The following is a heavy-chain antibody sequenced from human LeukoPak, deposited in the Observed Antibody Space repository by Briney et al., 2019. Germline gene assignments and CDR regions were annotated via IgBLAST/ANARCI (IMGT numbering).Heavy chain of an antibody. V-gene: IGHV3-9*01. CDR2: ISWNSGDI. CDR1: GFTFSSSA. Sequence: GGSLRLSCAASGFTFSSSAMSWVRQAPGKGLEWVSGISWNSGDIGYADSVKGRFTISRDNAKNSLYLQMTSLRAEDTALYYCAKVSGYSYGFFDYWGQGILVTVSS. CDR3: AKVSGYSYGFFDY. J-gene: IGHJ4*02. D-gene: IGHD5-18*01.